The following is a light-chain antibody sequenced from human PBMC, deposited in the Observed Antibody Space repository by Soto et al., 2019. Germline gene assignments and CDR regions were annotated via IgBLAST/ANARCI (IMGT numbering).Light chain of an antibody. J-gene: IGLJ2*01. CDR1: NIGSKS. CDR2: YDS. CDR3: QVWDSSSDHPV. V-gene: IGLV3-21*04. Sequence: SYELTQPLSVSVAPGKTARITCGGNNIGSKSVHWYQQKPGQAPVLVIYYDSDRPSGIPERFSGSNSGNTATLTISRVEAGDEGDYYCQVWDSSSDHPVFGGGTKLTVL.